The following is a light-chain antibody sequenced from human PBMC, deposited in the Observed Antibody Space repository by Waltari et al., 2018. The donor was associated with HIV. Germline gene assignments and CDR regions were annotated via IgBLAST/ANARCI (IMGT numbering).Light chain of an antibody. CDR1: QGIGPY. CDR3: QQYNSDSRT. Sequence: DIHMNQSPSTLAASVGDRVTITCRASQGIGPYLAWYQQKPGQAPKLLIYKSSNLESGVPSRFSGSGSDTEFSLTISSLQPDDFATYYCQQYNSDSRTFGRGTKVEIK. CDR2: KSS. J-gene: IGKJ1*01. V-gene: IGKV1-5*03.